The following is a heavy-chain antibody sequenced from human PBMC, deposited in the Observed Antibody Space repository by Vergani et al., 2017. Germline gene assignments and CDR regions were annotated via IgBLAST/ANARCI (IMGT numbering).Heavy chain of an antibody. J-gene: IGHJ6*02. CDR2: IYTSGST. V-gene: IGHV4-61*02. Sequence: QVQLQESGPGLVKPSQTLSLTCTVSGGSISSGSYYWSWIRQPAGKGLEWIGRIYTSGSTNYNPSLKSRVTISVDTSKNQFSLKLSSVTAADTAVYYWARDFRAAAPRYYYYYGMDGWGQGTTVTVSS. CDR3: ARDFRAAAPRYYYYYGMDG. CDR1: GGSISSGSYY. D-gene: IGHD6-25*01.